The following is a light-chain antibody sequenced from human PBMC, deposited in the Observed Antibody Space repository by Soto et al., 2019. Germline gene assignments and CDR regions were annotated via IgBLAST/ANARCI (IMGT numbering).Light chain of an antibody. Sequence: QSVLTQPPSVSGAPGQRVTISCTGSGSNIGAAYDVQWYQQFPGTAPKLLIYGNNNRPSGVPDRFSGSKSGTSASLAITGLQAEGEADYYCPSYDSSLSGSVFGGGTKVTVL. J-gene: IGLJ2*01. CDR1: GSNIGAAYD. CDR2: GNN. CDR3: PSYDSSLSGSV. V-gene: IGLV1-40*01.